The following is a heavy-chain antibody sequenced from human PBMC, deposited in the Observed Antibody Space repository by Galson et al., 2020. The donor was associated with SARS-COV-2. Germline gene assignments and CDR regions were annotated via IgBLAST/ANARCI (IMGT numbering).Heavy chain of an antibody. Sequence: SETLSLTCTVSGGSISSSSYYWGWIRQPPGKGLEWIGSIYYSGSTYYNPSLKSRVTISVDTSKNQFSLKLSSVTAADTAVYYCARLGYYSYNWFDPWGQGTLVTVSS. CDR1: GGSISSSSYY. CDR3: ARLGYYSYNWFDP. J-gene: IGHJ5*02. CDR2: IYYSGST. V-gene: IGHV4-39*01. D-gene: IGHD3-22*01.